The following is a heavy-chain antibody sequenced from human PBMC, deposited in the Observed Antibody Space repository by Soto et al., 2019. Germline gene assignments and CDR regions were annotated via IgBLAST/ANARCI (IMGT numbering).Heavy chain of an antibody. J-gene: IGHJ4*02. CDR3: AREPEGIAAALDY. CDR2: ISSSGSFI. Sequence: ESGGGLVKPGGSLRLSCAASGFTFRTYGMNWVRRAPGGGLEWVASISSSGSFIYYADSVMGRFTISRDDAEKSLYLQMNSLRAEDTALYYCAREPEGIAAALDYWGRGTLVTVSS. CDR1: GFTFRTYG. D-gene: IGHD6-13*01. V-gene: IGHV3-21*01.